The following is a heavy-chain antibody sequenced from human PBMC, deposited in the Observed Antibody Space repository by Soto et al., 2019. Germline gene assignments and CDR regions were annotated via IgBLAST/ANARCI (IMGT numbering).Heavy chain of an antibody. CDR2: ISYDGSNK. V-gene: IGHV3-30-3*01. CDR3: ARDISAPQLRFLEWFPVPDY. D-gene: IGHD3-3*01. Sequence: GGSLRLSCAASGFTFSSYAMHWVRQAPGKGLEWVAVISYDGSNKYYADSVKGRFTISRDNSKNTLYLQMNSLRAEDTAVYYCARDISAPQLRFLEWFPVPDYWGQGTLVTAPQ. CDR1: GFTFSSYA. J-gene: IGHJ4*02.